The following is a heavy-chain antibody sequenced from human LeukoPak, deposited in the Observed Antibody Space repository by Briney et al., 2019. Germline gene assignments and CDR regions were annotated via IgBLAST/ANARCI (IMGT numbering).Heavy chain of an antibody. Sequence: SETLSLTCTVSGYSISSGYYWGWIRQPPGKGLEWIGSIYHSGSTYYNPSLKSRVTISVDTSKNQFSLKLSSMTAANTAVYYCARHGGEFYGDYVVHYWGQGTLVTVSS. CDR1: GYSISSGYY. D-gene: IGHD4-17*01. CDR2: IYHSGST. J-gene: IGHJ4*02. V-gene: IGHV4-38-2*02. CDR3: ARHGGEFYGDYVVHY.